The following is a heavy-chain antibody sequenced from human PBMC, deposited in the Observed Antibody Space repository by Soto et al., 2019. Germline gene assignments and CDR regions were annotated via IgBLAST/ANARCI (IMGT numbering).Heavy chain of an antibody. D-gene: IGHD2-21*02. CDR3: ARGDDIAVVTTYFPDF. CDR2: IYYGGNT. J-gene: IGHJ4*02. V-gene: IGHV4-38-2*01. Sequence: KASETLSLTCGVAGYSMTSGYNWGWIRQPPGKGLEWIGTIYYGGNTNYNPSLKSRVTISVDTSKNQFSLQLSSVTAADTAVYYCARGDDIAVVTTYFPDFWGQGTLVTVSS. CDR1: GYSMTSGYN.